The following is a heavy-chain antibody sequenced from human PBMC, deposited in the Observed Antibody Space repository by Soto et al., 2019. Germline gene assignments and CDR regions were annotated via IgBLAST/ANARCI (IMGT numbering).Heavy chain of an antibody. D-gene: IGHD6-19*01. V-gene: IGHV3-33*01. J-gene: IGHJ4*02. Sequence: QVQLVESGGGVVQPGKSLRLSCAASGFNFGHYGMHWVRQAPGKGLEWVAVIWYDGSEEYYIDAVKGRFTVSRDNSKSTLYLQMNNVRADDTAMYYCVRGVSSGFYYFDNWGQGTRVTVSS. CDR1: GFNFGHYG. CDR2: IWYDGSEE. CDR3: VRGVSSGFYYFDN.